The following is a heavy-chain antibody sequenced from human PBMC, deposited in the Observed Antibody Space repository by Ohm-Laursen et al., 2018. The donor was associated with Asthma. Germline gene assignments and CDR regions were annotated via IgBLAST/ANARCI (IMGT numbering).Heavy chain of an antibody. CDR1: GFTFSSYA. Sequence: SLRLSCAASGFTFSSYAMSWVRQAPGKGLEWVPAISGSGGSTYHADSVKGRFTISRDNSKNTLYLQMNSLRAEDTAVYYCAKDLRYSSSSYFDYWGQGTLVTVSS. J-gene: IGHJ4*02. CDR2: ISGSGGST. D-gene: IGHD6-6*01. V-gene: IGHV3-23*01. CDR3: AKDLRYSSSSYFDY.